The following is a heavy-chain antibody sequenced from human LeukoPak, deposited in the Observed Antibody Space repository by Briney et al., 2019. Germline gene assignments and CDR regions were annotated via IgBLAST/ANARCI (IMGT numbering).Heavy chain of an antibody. CDR2: LSGSGAGT. CDR1: GFTFSNYA. D-gene: IGHD3-3*01. CDR3: AKAELGVDTFFDY. J-gene: IGHJ4*02. V-gene: IGHV3-23*01. Sequence: GGSLRLSCAASGFTFSNYALGWVRQAPGRGLEWVATLSGSGAGTYYSDSVQGRFTISRDNSKRTLFLQMNSLRAEDTAFYYCAKAELGVDTFFDYWGQGTLVTVSS.